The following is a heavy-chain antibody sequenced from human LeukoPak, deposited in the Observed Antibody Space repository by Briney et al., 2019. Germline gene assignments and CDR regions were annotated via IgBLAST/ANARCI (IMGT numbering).Heavy chain of an antibody. V-gene: IGHV4-30-4*01. J-gene: IGHJ3*02. CDR2: IYYSGST. CDR1: GGSICSGDYY. Sequence: SQTLSLTCTVSGGSICSGDYYWRWIRQPPGKGLEWIGYIYYSGSTYYNPSLKSRVTISVDTSKNRFSLKLSSVTAADTAVYYCATHSSGYDSGNDAFDIWGQGTMVTVSS. CDR3: ATHSSGYDSGNDAFDI. D-gene: IGHD3-22*01.